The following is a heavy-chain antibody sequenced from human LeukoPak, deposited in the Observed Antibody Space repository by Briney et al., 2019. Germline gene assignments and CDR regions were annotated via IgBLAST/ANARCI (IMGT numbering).Heavy chain of an antibody. V-gene: IGHV3-11*01. CDR1: GFTFSDYY. CDR3: ARDPASRIVATKGPFDY. J-gene: IGHJ4*02. CDR2: ISKNGKTI. Sequence: GGSLRLSCAASGFTFSDYYMSWIRQAPGKGLEWLSYISKNGKTIYYADSVKGRFTISRDNAKKSVYLQMNSLRAEDTAVYYCARDPASRIVATKGPFDYWGQGTLVTVSS. D-gene: IGHD3-22*01.